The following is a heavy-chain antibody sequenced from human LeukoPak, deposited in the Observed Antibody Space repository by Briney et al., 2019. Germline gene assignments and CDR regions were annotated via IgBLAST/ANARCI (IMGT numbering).Heavy chain of an antibody. D-gene: IGHD3-9*01. CDR2: ISYDGSNK. V-gene: IGHV3-30*03. Sequence: GRSLRLSCAAPGFTFSSYGMHWVRQAPGKGLEWVAVISYDGSNKYYADSVKGRFTISRDNSKNTLYLHMNSLRAEDTAVYYCATGYKYYLDYGGQGTRVTVSS. CDR1: GFTFSSYG. CDR3: ATGYKYYLDY. J-gene: IGHJ4*02.